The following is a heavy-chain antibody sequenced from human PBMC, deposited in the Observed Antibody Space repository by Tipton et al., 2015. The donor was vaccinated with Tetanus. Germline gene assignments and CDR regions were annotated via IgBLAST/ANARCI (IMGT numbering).Heavy chain of an antibody. D-gene: IGHD3-16*01. CDR3: TKDLRPNVGFDL. V-gene: IGHV3-23*01. CDR1: GFPFSSYA. J-gene: IGHJ2*01. CDR2: ITADGGGT. Sequence: SLRLSCAASGFPFSSYALIWVRQAPGKGLEWVSSITADGGGTYYADSVKGRFTISRDNSRNMVYLLMNSLRADDTAVYFCTKDLRPNVGFDLWGRGTLVTVSS.